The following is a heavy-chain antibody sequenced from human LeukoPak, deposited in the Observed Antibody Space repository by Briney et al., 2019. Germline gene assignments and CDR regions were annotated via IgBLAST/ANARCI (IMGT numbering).Heavy chain of an antibody. CDR2: IKEDGNET. D-gene: IGHD3-10*01. CDR3: ARDRGFFLFDY. CDR1: GFTFGNHW. J-gene: IGHJ4*02. Sequence: GGSLRLSCAASGFTFGNHWMTWVRQAPGKGLEWLAHIKEDGNETAYVDSVRGRFTISRDNARNSLYLQMSSLRDEDTAVYYCARDRGFFLFDYWGQGTLVSVSS. V-gene: IGHV3-7*01.